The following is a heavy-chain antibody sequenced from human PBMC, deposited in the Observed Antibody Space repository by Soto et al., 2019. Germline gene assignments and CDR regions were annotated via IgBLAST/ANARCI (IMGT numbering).Heavy chain of an antibody. D-gene: IGHD1-1*01. CDR2: IIPIFGTA. CDR3: ARDLIRVQLERAYNWFDP. CDR1: GGTFSSYA. V-gene: IGHV1-69*06. J-gene: IGHJ5*02. Sequence: QVQLVQSGAEVKKPGSSVKVSCKASGGTFSSYAISWVRQAPGQGLEWMGGIIPIFGTANYAQKFQGRVTITADKSTSTTYMELSSLRSEDTAVYYCARDLIRVQLERAYNWFDPWGQGTLVTVSS.